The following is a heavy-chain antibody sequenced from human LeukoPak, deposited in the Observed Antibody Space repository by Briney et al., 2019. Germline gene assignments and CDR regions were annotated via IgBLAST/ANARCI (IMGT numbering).Heavy chain of an antibody. Sequence: GGSLRLSCAASGFTLSSYAMSWVRQAPGKGLEWVSAISGSGGSTYYADSVKGRFTISRDNSKNTLYLQMNSLRAEDTAVYYCATGILTGYYYNYHYYYGMDVWGQGTTVTVSS. CDR1: GFTLSSYA. J-gene: IGHJ6*02. CDR2: ISGSGGST. V-gene: IGHV3-23*01. CDR3: ATGILTGYYYNYHYYYGMDV. D-gene: IGHD3-9*01.